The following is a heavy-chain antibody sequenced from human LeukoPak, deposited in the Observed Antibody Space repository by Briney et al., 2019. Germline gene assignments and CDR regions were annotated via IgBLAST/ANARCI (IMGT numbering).Heavy chain of an antibody. V-gene: IGHV3-23*01. CDR3: TSRGDNWGPFGF. Sequence: PGGSLRLSCAGSGFSFWNHVMNWVRQTPGKGLEWVSTINGGGDHIEYADSVRGRFTISRDNSKNTVYLQINSLRAEDTAIYYCTSRGDNWGPFGFWGQGALVTVSS. D-gene: IGHD7-27*01. CDR2: INGGGDHI. J-gene: IGHJ4*02. CDR1: GFSFWNHV.